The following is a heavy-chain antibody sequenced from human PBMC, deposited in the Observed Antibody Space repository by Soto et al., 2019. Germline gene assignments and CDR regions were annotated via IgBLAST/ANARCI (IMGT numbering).Heavy chain of an antibody. J-gene: IGHJ5*02. Sequence: ASVKVSCKVSGYTLTELSMHWVRQAPGKGLEWMGGFDPEDGETIYAQKFQGRVTMNEDTSTDTAYMELSSLRSEDTAVYYCATVLMVRGVIIAPNWFDPWGQGTLVTVSS. D-gene: IGHD3-10*01. V-gene: IGHV1-24*01. CDR1: GYTLTELS. CDR2: FDPEDGET. CDR3: ATVLMVRGVIIAPNWFDP.